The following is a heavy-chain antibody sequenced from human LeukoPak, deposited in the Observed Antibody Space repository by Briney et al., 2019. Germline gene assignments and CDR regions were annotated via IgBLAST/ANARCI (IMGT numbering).Heavy chain of an antibody. V-gene: IGHV4-61*05. Sequence: PSETLSLTCTVSGGSISSSSYYWGWMRQPRGKGLEWIGYIYYSGSTNYNPSLKSRVTISVDTSKNQFSLKLSSVTAADTAVYYCARGVEMATNGELDYWGQGTLVTVSS. J-gene: IGHJ4*02. CDR1: GGSISSSSYY. D-gene: IGHD5-24*01. CDR2: IYYSGST. CDR3: ARGVEMATNGELDY.